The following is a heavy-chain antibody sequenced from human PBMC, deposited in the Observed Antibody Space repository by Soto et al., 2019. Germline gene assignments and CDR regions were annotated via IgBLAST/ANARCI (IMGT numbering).Heavy chain of an antibody. V-gene: IGHV3-74*01. CDR2: IDNDGSRT. CDR1: GFTFSSYW. J-gene: IGHJ4*02. Sequence: EVQLVESGGGLAQPGGSLRLSCAASGFTFSSYWVHWVRQAPGKGLVWVARIDNDGSRTSYADSVKGRFTISRDTAKNTLYLQMNSLRAEDTAVYYCARAGSYRFDYWGQGTLVTVSS. D-gene: IGHD3-10*01. CDR3: ARAGSYRFDY.